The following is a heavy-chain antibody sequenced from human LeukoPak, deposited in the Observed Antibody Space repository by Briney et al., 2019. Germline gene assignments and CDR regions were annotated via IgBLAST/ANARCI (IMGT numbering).Heavy chain of an antibody. Sequence: SETLSLTCTVSGGSISSYYWSWIRQPAEKGLEWIGRIYTSGSTNYNPSLKSRVTMSVDTSKNQFSLKLSSVTAADTAVYYCARDRAHPVFDYYYMDVWGKGTTVTVSS. D-gene: IGHD1-14*01. CDR1: GGSISSYY. CDR2: IYTSGST. V-gene: IGHV4-4*07. CDR3: ARDRAHPVFDYYYMDV. J-gene: IGHJ6*03.